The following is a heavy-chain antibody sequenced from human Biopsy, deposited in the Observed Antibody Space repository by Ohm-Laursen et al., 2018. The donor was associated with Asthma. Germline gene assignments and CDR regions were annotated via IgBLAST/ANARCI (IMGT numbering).Heavy chain of an antibody. CDR3: AITFHFWSPYHAEHYQL. J-gene: IGHJ1*01. CDR1: GSTFADYC. Sequence: GSLSLSCAASGSTFADYCMSWVRQVPGQGPEWVANIKHDGSEKNHVDSLKGRFTISRDNAKNLLLLQMNSLSPEDTAVYSGAITFHFWSPYHAEHYQLWGQGTLVTVSS. D-gene: IGHD3-3*01. CDR2: IKHDGSEK. V-gene: IGHV3-7*01.